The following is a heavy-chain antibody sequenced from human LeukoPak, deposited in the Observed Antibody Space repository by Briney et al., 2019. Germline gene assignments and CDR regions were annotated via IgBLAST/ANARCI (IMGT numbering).Heavy chain of an antibody. CDR2: ISDSGGNT. CDR3: ARDGTGDY. D-gene: IGHD3/OR15-3a*01. J-gene: IGHJ4*02. CDR1: GFTFSSHA. Sequence: GGSLRLSCAASGFTFSSHAMSWVRQAPGKGLEWVSAISDSGGNTYYADSVKGRLTISRDNAKNSLYLQMSSLRAEDTAVYYCARDGTGDYWGRGTLVTVSS. V-gene: IGHV3-23*01.